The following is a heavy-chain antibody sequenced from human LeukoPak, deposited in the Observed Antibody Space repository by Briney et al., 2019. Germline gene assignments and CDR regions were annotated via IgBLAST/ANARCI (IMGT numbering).Heavy chain of an antibody. CDR2: INWNGGST. J-gene: IGHJ4*02. V-gene: IGHV3-20*01. Sequence: GGSLRLSCAASGFTFSSSAMSWVRQVPGKGLEWVSGINWNGGSTGYSDSVKGRFTVSRDNAKNFLYLQMNSLRAEDTALYHCARARHYSSGWYFFDYWGQGTLVTVSS. D-gene: IGHD6-13*01. CDR3: ARARHYSSGWYFFDY. CDR1: GFTFSSSA.